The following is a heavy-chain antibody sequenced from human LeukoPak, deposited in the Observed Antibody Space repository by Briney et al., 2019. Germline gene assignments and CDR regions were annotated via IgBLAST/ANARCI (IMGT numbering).Heavy chain of an antibody. Sequence: PGGSLRLSCAAPQFTFRSYALHWVRQAPGKGPEWVATISYDGRNEHYSDSVKGRFTISRDNSKNTLFLQMNSLTAEDTAVYDCAKRPEGSGWYQIHYWGQGTLVTVSS. CDR2: ISYDGRNE. D-gene: IGHD6-19*01. CDR1: QFTFRSYA. CDR3: AKRPEGSGWYQIHY. J-gene: IGHJ4*02. V-gene: IGHV3-30*18.